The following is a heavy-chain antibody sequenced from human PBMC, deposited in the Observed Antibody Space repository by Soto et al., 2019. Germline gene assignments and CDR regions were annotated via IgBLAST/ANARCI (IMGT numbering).Heavy chain of an antibody. V-gene: IGHV4-59*01. J-gene: IGHJ4*02. CDR3: ARGSGSYYRWFDY. CDR2: IYYSGST. D-gene: IGHD3-10*01. CDR1: GGSISSYY. Sequence: QVQLQESGPGLVKPSETLSLTCTVSGGSISSYYWSWIRQPPGKGLEWIGYIYYSGSTNYNPSLKSRVTISVDTSKNQFSLKLSSVIAADTAVYYCARGSGSYYRWFDYWGQGTLVTVSS.